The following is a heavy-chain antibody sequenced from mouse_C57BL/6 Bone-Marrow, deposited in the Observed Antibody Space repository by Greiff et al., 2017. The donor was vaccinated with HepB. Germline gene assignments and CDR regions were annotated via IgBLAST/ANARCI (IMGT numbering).Heavy chain of an antibody. CDR3: ARAYYYGSSYGYFDV. CDR1: GYTFTSYW. V-gene: IGHV1-55*01. CDR2: IYPGSGST. J-gene: IGHJ1*03. D-gene: IGHD1-1*01. Sequence: VQLQQPGAELVKPGASVKMSCKASGYTFTSYWITWVKQRPGQGLEWIGEIYPGSGSTNYNEKFKSKATLTVDTSSSTAYMQLSSLTSEDSAVYYCARAYYYGSSYGYFDVWGTGTTVTVSS.